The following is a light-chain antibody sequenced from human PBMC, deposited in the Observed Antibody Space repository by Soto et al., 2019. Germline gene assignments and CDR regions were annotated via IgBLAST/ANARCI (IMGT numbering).Light chain of an antibody. J-gene: IGKJ1*01. CDR3: QQWIGFAWT. CDR2: KAS. V-gene: IGKV1-5*03. CDR1: QSPSGW. Sequence: DIQLTQSPATLSASVGDRVVITCRASQSPSGWLAWYQQKPGQAPKLLIYKASTLVIGVPSRFRGSGSGTEFTLTISSRQPYDFATYYRQQWIGFAWTFGQGTKVEI.